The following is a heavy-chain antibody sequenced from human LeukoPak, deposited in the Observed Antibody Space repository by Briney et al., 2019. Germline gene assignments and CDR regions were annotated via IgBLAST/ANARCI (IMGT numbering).Heavy chain of an antibody. CDR2: ITTSSSI. Sequence: GGSLRLSCAASGFTFSAYSMNWVRQAPGKGLEWISYITTSSSIYYADSVKGRFTISRDNARNSLYLQMNGLRAEDTALYYCARVRGAGLSYYYVDVCGKGTTVTVS. J-gene: IGHJ6*03. CDR1: GFTFSAYS. D-gene: IGHD3-16*01. V-gene: IGHV3-48*01. CDR3: ARVRGAGLSYYYVDV.